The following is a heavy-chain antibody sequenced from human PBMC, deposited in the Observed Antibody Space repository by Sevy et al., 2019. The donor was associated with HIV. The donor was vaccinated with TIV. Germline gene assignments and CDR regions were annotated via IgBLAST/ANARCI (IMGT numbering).Heavy chain of an antibody. CDR1: GDSVSSNTAA. CDR2: TYYRSKWFN. V-gene: IGHV6-1*01. CDR3: ARDQSSVGSNWDSVAPADYGMDV. Sequence: SQTLSLTCAISGDSVSSNTAAWNWIRQSPSRGLEWLGRTYYRSKWFNDYAVSVISRISINPDTSKNLFSLQLNSVTPEDTAMYYCARDQSSVGSNWDSVAPADYGMDVWGQGTTVTVS. J-gene: IGHJ6*02. D-gene: IGHD2-2*01.